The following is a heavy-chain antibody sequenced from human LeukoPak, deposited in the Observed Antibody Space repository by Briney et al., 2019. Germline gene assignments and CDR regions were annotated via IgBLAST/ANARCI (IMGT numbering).Heavy chain of an antibody. J-gene: IGHJ4*02. CDR1: GGPFSGYY. V-gene: IGHV4-34*01. CDR2: INHSGST. Sequence: PSETLSLTCAVYGGPFSGYYWSWIRQPPGKGLEWIGEINHSGSTNYNPSLKSRVTISVDTSKNQFSLKLSSVTAADTAVYYCARATPRLLDYWGQGTLVTVSS. D-gene: IGHD4-11*01. CDR3: ARATPRLLDY.